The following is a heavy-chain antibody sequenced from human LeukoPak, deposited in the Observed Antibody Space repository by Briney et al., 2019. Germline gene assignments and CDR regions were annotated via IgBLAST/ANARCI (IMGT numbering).Heavy chain of an antibody. V-gene: IGHV3-23*01. CDR2: ISGTGGST. CDR3: ANSVLGGGTVHPFDN. CDR1: GFMFSTYA. J-gene: IGHJ4*02. D-gene: IGHD5/OR15-5a*01. Sequence: GGSLRLSCAGSGFMFSTYAMSWVRQAPGQGLEWISGISGTGGSTYYADSVKGRFTISRDNSKNMMFLEMNSLTAEDTAIYFCANSVLGGGTVHPFDNWAQGIQVTVPS.